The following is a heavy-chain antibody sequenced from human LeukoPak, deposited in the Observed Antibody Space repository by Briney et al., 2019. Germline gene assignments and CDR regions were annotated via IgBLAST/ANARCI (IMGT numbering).Heavy chain of an antibody. J-gene: IGHJ5*02. D-gene: IGHD6-13*01. CDR1: GYTFTIYG. Sequence: ASVKVSCKASGYTFTIYGISWVRQAPGQGLEWMGWISAYNSNTNYAQKLQGRVTMTTDTSTSTAYMELRSLRSDDTAVYYCARELSSSWTRSNWFDPWGQGTLVTVSS. V-gene: IGHV1-18*01. CDR3: ARELSSSWTRSNWFDP. CDR2: ISAYNSNT.